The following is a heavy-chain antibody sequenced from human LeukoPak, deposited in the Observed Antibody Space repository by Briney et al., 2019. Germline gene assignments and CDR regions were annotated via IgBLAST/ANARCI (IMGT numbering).Heavy chain of an antibody. J-gene: IGHJ6*02. V-gene: IGHV1-69*04. CDR3: ARSCTRGFNYVSYYYYGMDV. CDR1: GGTFSSYA. CDR2: IIPILGIA. Sequence: ASVKVSCKASGGTFSSYAISWVRQAPGQGLEWMGRIIPILGIANYAQKFQGRVTITADKSTSTAYMELSSLRSEDTAVYYCARSCTRGFNYVSYYYYGMDVWGQGTTVTVSS. D-gene: IGHD4-11*01.